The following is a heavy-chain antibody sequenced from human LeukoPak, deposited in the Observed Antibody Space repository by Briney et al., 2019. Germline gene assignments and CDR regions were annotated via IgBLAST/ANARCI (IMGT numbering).Heavy chain of an antibody. J-gene: IGHJ6*02. CDR3: AKDTSSGPLYYGMDV. Sequence: GRSLRLSCAASGFTFSSYGMHWVRQAPGKGLEWVAVISYDGSNKYYADSVKGRFTISRDNSKNTLYLQMNSLRAADTAVYYCAKDTSSGPLYYGMDVWGQGTTVTVSS. V-gene: IGHV3-30*18. CDR2: ISYDGSNK. CDR1: GFTFSSYG. D-gene: IGHD6-19*01.